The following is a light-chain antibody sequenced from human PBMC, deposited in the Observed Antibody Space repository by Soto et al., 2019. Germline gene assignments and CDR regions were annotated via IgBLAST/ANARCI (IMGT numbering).Light chain of an antibody. CDR3: SSYAGSNNWV. J-gene: IGLJ3*02. CDR1: SSDVGGYNY. Sequence: QSALTQPASVSGSPGQSITISCTGTSSDVGGYNYVSWYQQHPGKAPKLMIYEVSNRPSGAPARFSGSKSVDTASLTVSGLEDEDEAAYYCSSYAGSNNWVFGGGTKLTVL. V-gene: IGLV2-8*01. CDR2: EVS.